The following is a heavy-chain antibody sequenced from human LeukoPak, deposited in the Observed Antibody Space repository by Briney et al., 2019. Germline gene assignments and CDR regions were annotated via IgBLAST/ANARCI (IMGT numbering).Heavy chain of an antibody. CDR2: INWNGGST. D-gene: IGHD6-19*01. J-gene: IGHJ4*02. CDR1: GFTFDDYA. Sequence: GGSLRLSCAASGFTFDDYAMSWVRQAPGKGLEWVSGINWNGGSTGYADSVKGRFTISRDNAKNSLYLQMNSLRAEDTAVYYCARETPDSSGWDWGQGTLVTVSS. V-gene: IGHV3-20*04. CDR3: ARETPDSSGWD.